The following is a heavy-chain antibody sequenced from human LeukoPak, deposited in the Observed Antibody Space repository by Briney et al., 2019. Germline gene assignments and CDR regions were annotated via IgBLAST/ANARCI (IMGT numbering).Heavy chain of an antibody. V-gene: IGHV3-23*01. CDR2: ISGSGGSP. CDR3: AKGSRWDCSSTTCYPYNWFDP. Sequence: GGSLRLSCAASGFTFSSYAMTWVRQAPGKGLEWVSGISGSGGSPYYAGSVKGRFTISRDNSKNTLYLQMNSLRAEDTAVYYCAKGSRWDCSSTTCYPYNWFDPWGQGTLVTVSS. CDR1: GFTFSSYA. D-gene: IGHD2-2*01. J-gene: IGHJ5*02.